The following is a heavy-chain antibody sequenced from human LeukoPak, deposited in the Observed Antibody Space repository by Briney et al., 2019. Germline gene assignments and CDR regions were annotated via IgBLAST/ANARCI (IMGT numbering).Heavy chain of an antibody. CDR2: INHSGST. CDR3: ARDKWAAAGTFDY. J-gene: IGHJ4*02. D-gene: IGHD6-13*01. Sequence: SETLSLTCAVYGGSFSGYYWSWIRQPPGKGLEWIGEINHSGSTNYNPSLKSRVTISVDTPKNQFSLKLSSVTAADTAVYYCARDKWAAAGTFDYWGQGTLVTVSS. V-gene: IGHV4-34*01. CDR1: GGSFSGYY.